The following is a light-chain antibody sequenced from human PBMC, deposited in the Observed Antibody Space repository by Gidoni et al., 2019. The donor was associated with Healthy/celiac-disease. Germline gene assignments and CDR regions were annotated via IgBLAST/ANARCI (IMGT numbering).Light chain of an antibody. J-gene: IGKJ1*01. CDR1: QRVSSIY. V-gene: IGKV3-20*01. Sequence: EIVLTQSPGTLSLSPGARATLSCRASQRVSSIYLAWYQPKPGQAPMLLIYGASRRATGLPDRFSGSGSVPDFTLPISRLEPEDCAVYYCQQYGSSRWTFGQGTKVEIK. CDR3: QQYGSSRWT. CDR2: GAS.